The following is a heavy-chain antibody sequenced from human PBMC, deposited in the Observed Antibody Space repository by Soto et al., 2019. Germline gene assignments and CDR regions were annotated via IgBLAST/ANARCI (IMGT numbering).Heavy chain of an antibody. D-gene: IGHD6-19*01. V-gene: IGHV3-66*01. CDR2: IYSAGST. CDR3: ARDTVAVAGTDY. CDR1: VTVSSNY. J-gene: IGHJ4*02. Sequence: EVQLVESGGGLVQPGGSLRLSCAASVTVSSNYMTWVRQAPGKGLEWVSVIYSAGSTYYADSVKGRFTISRDNSRNPLYIQMNGLRVEVTAVYYCARDTVAVAGTDYWGQGTLVTVSS.